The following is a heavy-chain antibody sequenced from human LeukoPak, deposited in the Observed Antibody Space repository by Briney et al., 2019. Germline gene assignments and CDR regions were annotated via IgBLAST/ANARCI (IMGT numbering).Heavy chain of an antibody. Sequence: GGSLRLSCAGSGFAFGTYAMSWVRQAPGMGLEGVSSISADGQVTYYADSVEGRFTVSRDNYKSTLYLQLNSLRAEDTATYYCARDPYNTILYRLAHWGQGTLVTVSS. V-gene: IGHV3-23*01. D-gene: IGHD3-10*01. CDR3: ARDPYNTILYRLAH. J-gene: IGHJ4*02. CDR2: ISADGQVT. CDR1: GFAFGTYA.